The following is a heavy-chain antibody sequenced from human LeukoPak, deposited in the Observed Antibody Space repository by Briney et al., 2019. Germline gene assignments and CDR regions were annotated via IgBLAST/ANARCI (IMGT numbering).Heavy chain of an antibody. CDR2: INHSGST. CDR1: GGSISSYY. D-gene: IGHD6-19*01. J-gene: IGHJ3*02. CDR3: ARGRSVAGPTGRAFDI. Sequence: SETLSLTCTVSGGSISSYYWSWIRQPPGEGLEWIGEINHSGSTNYNPSLKSRVTISVDTSKNQFSLKLSSVTAADTAMYYCARGRSVAGPTGRAFDIWGQRTMVTVSS. V-gene: IGHV4-34*01.